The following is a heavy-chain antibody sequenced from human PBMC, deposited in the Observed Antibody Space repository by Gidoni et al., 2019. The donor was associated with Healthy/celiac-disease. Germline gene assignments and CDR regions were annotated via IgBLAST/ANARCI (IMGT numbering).Heavy chain of an antibody. D-gene: IGHD2-2*01. Sequence: QVQLVQSGAEVKKPGASVKVSCKASGYTFTSYYMHWVRQAPGQGLEWMGIINPSGGSTSYAQKFQGRVTMTRDTSTSTVYMELSSLRSEDTAVYYCARDFTNSRYCSSTSCYAFDYWGQGTLVTVSS. CDR3: ARDFTNSRYCSSTSCYAFDY. CDR2: INPSGGST. CDR1: GYTFTSYY. J-gene: IGHJ4*02. V-gene: IGHV1-46*03.